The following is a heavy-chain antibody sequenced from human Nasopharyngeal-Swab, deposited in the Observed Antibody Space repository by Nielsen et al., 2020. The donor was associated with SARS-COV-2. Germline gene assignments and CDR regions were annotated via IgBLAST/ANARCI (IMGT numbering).Heavy chain of an antibody. CDR1: AFTFSDYG. D-gene: IGHD3-10*01. V-gene: IGHV3-30*18. J-gene: IGHJ4*01. CDR3: AKERYQYGSGRYPRDFDQ. CDR2: VSIDVNDQ. Sequence: GESLKISCAVSAFTFSDYGIHWVRQAPGKGLEWVAMVSIDVNDQYYADSVRGRFFISRDTSKNTLYLEMNSLSPEDTALDYCAKERYQYGSGRYPRDFDQWGQGTLVTVSS.